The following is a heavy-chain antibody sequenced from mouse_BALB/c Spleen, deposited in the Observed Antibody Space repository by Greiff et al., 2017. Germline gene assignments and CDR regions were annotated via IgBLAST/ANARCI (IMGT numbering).Heavy chain of an antibody. CDR3: AREDNYYGSSYEY. CDR1: GYSITSDYA. V-gene: IGHV3-2*02. J-gene: IGHJ2*01. CDR2: ISYSGST. D-gene: IGHD1-1*01. Sequence: VQLKESGPGLVKPSQSLSLTCTVTGYSITSDYAWNWIRQFPGNKLEWMGYISYSGSTSYNPSLKSRISITRDTSKNQFFLQLNSVTTEDTATYYCAREDNYYGSSYEYWGQGTTLTVSS.